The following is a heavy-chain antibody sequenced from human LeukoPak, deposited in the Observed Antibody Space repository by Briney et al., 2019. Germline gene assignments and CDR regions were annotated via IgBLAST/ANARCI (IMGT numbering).Heavy chain of an antibody. CDR2: ITSSSSYI. D-gene: IGHD3-22*01. Sequence: GGSLRLSCAASGFTFSSYSMNWVRQAPGKGLEWVSSITSSSSYIYYADSVKGRFTISRDNAKNSPYLQMNSLRAEDTAVYYCARAGGYYYDSSGPPDYWGQGTLVTVSS. CDR1: GFTFSSYS. J-gene: IGHJ4*02. V-gene: IGHV3-21*01. CDR3: ARAGGYYYDSSGPPDY.